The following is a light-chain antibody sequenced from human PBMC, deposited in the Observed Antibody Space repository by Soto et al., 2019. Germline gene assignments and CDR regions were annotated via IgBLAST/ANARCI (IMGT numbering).Light chain of an antibody. CDR1: QGITDY. V-gene: IGKV1-27*01. CDR2: AAS. CDR3: QNYNSAPWT. J-gene: IGKJ1*01. Sequence: DIQMTQSPSSLSASVGDRVTITCRASQGITDYLAWYQQKPGQVPNLLISAASTLQSGVPSRFSGRGSGTDFTLTITGLQPEDVATYYCQNYNSAPWTFGQGTKVEIK.